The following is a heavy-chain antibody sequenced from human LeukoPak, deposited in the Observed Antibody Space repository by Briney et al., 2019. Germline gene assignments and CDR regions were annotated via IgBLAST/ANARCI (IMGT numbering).Heavy chain of an antibody. V-gene: IGHV3-9*01. Sequence: GGSLRLSCAASGFTFDDYAMHWVRQAPGKGLEWVSGISWNSGSIGYADSVKGRFTISRDNAKNSLYLQMNSLRAEDTALYYCAKVAARDVYGGQGTLVTVSS. J-gene: IGHJ4*02. CDR3: AKVAARDVY. CDR1: GFTFDDYA. CDR2: ISWNSGSI. D-gene: IGHD6-6*01.